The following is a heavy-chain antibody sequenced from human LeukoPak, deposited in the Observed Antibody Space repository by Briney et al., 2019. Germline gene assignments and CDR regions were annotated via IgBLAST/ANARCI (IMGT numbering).Heavy chain of an antibody. CDR3: ARNPQHYDILTGAPGYYYYYGMDV. D-gene: IGHD3-9*01. V-gene: IGHV3-30*04. Sequence: GGSLRLSCAASGFTFSSYAMHWVRQAPGKGLEWVAVISYDGSNKYYADSVKGRFTISRDNSKNTLYLQMNSLRAEDTAVYYCARNPQHYDILTGAPGYYYYYGMDVWGKGATVTVSS. J-gene: IGHJ6*04. CDR1: GFTFSSYA. CDR2: ISYDGSNK.